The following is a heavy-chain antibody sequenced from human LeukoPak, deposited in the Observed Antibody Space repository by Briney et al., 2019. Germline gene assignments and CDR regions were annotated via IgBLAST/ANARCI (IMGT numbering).Heavy chain of an antibody. CDR2: LNADGSAP. J-gene: IGHJ4*02. CDR3: ARDGRSSGYPVVY. D-gene: IGHD3-22*01. CDR1: GFTFSSYW. V-gene: IGHV3-74*01. Sequence: HPGGSLRLSCAASGFTFSSYWMHWVRQAPGKGLVWVSRLNADGSAPSYADPVKGRFTISRDNPKNTLYLQMNSLRAEDTAVYYCARDGRSSGYPVVYWGQGTLVTVSS.